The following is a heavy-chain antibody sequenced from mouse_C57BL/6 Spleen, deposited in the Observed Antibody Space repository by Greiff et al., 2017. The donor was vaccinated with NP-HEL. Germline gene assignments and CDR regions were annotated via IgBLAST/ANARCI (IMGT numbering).Heavy chain of an antibody. V-gene: IGHV5-6*01. J-gene: IGHJ3*01. CDR2: ISSGGSYT. CDR1: GFTFSSYG. Sequence: EVKLQESGGDLVKPGGSLKLSCAASGFTFSSYGMSWVRQTPDKRLEWVATISSGGSYTYYPDSVKGRFTISRDNAKNTLYLQMSSLKSEDTAMYYCAIHEPYWFAYWGQGTLVTVSA. CDR3: AIHEPYWFAY.